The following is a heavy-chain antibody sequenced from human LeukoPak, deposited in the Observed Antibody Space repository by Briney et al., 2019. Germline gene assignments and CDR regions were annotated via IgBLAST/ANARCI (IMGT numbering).Heavy chain of an antibody. D-gene: IGHD3-22*01. CDR3: ARSTYYYDSSAFDI. CDR2: IYYSGST. V-gene: IGHV4-39*07. Sequence: SETLSLTCTVSGGSISSSSYYWGWIRQPPGKGLEWIGSIYYSGSTYYNPSLKSRVTISVDTSKNQFSLKLSSVTAADTAVYYCARSTYYYDSSAFDIWGQGTMVTVSS. CDR1: GGSISSSSYY. J-gene: IGHJ3*02.